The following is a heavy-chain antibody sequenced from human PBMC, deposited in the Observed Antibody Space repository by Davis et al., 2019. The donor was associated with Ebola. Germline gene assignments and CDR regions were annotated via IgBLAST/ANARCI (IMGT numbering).Heavy chain of an antibody. CDR3: ARIPFTYYDYIWGSYRTANYYYYGMDV. CDR1: GYTFTGYY. D-gene: IGHD3-16*02. Sequence: ASVKVSCKASGYTFTGYYMHWVRQAPGQGLEWMGWTNPNSGGTNYAQKFQGRVTMTRDTSISTAYMELSSLRSEDTSVYYCARIPFTYYDYIWGSYRTANYYYYGMDVWGQGTTVTVSS. J-gene: IGHJ6*02. V-gene: IGHV1-2*02. CDR2: TNPNSGGT.